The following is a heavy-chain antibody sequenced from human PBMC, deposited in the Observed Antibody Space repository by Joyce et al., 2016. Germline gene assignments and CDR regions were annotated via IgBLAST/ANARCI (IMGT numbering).Heavy chain of an antibody. J-gene: IGHJ4*02. CDR2: ITTSGAT. CDR1: GGPFRGFF. V-gene: IGHV4-34*02. D-gene: IGHD6-19*01. Sequence: QVQLRQWGAGLLKPSETLSLTCAVSGGPFRGFFWTWVRQPPGKALELIGDITTSGATNYNPSLRSRVAISVDTSNNQFSLTLTSLSAADMAVYYCARSQWLAPLMYWGQGTLVTVSP. CDR3: ARSQWLAPLMY.